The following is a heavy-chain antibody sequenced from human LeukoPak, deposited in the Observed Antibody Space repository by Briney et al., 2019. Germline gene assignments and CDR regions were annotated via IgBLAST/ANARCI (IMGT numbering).Heavy chain of an antibody. D-gene: IGHD4-11*01. CDR3: ASETTVTTRRGYYYGMDV. Sequence: GGSLRLSCAASGFMFSTYAMHWVRQAPGKGLEWVAVISSDAKNEYYADSVKGRFSISRDNSKSTVFLQLRGLRSEDTAVYFCASETTVTTRRGYYYGMDVWGQGTTVTASS. J-gene: IGHJ6*02. CDR2: ISSDAKNE. V-gene: IGHV3-30*04. CDR1: GFMFSTYA.